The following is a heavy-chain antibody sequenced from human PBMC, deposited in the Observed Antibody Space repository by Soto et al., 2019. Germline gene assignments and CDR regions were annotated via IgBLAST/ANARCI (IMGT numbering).Heavy chain of an antibody. D-gene: IGHD4-17*01. J-gene: IGHJ4*01. V-gene: IGHV3-7*01. Sequence: EVQVVESGGGLVQPGGSLRLSCAASGFTFSNFWMRWVRQAPGKGLEWVANIKPDGSAQYYVDSVKGRFTISRDNAKNSLYLQMNSLRVEQTAVYYCTRERLDHYWGQGTLVSVSS. CDR1: GFTFSNFW. CDR2: IKPDGSAQ. CDR3: TRERLDHY.